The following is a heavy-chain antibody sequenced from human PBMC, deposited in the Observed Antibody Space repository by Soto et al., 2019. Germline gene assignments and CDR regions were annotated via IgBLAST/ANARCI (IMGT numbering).Heavy chain of an antibody. V-gene: IGHV3-21*01. Sequence: AGGSLRLSCAASGFTFSSYIMNWVREAPGKGLEWVSSISSSSSYIYYADSVKGRFTISRDNAKNSLYLQMNSLRAEDTAVYYCAREGDQRTYYYDSSGPNWGQGTLVTVSS. J-gene: IGHJ4*02. CDR1: GFTFSSYI. CDR3: AREGDQRTYYYDSSGPN. CDR2: ISSSSSYI. D-gene: IGHD3-22*01.